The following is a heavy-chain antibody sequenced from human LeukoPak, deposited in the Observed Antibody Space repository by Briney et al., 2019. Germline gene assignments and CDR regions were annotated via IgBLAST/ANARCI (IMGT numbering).Heavy chain of an antibody. J-gene: IGHJ4*02. CDR2: IYYTGSS. CDR3: ARAGYGSGNYIDY. D-gene: IGHD3-10*01. Sequence: SQTLSLTWTVSGGSISSGGYYWSWIRQPPGKGLEWIGHIYYTGSSYYNPSLKSRVTISVDTSKNQFSLKLTSVTVADTAVYYCARAGYGSGNYIDYWGQGTLVAVSS. CDR1: GGSISSGGYY. V-gene: IGHV4-30-4*01.